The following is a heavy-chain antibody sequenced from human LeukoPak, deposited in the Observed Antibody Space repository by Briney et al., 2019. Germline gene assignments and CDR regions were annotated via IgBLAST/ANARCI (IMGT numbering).Heavy chain of an antibody. V-gene: IGHV3-21*01. J-gene: IGHJ3*02. D-gene: IGHD5-18*01. Sequence: PGGSLRLSCAASGFTFSSYSMNWVRQAPGKGLEWVSSISSSSSYIYYADSVKGRFTISRDNAKNSLYLQMNSLRAEDTAVYYCAREVVDTATGGNAFDIWGRGTMVTVSS. CDR1: GFTFSSYS. CDR2: ISSSSSYI. CDR3: AREVVDTATGGNAFDI.